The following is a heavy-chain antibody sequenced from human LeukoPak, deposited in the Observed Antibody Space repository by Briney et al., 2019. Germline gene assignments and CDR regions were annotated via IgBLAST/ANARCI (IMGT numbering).Heavy chain of an antibody. Sequence: KPSETLSLTCAVYGGSFSGYYWSWIRQPPGKGLEWIGEINHSGSTNYNPSLKSRVTISVDTSKKQFSLKLSSVTAADTAVYYCARIPEWVVQAYFDYWGQGTLVTVSS. V-gene: IGHV4-34*01. CDR2: INHSGST. CDR1: GGSFSGYY. D-gene: IGHD6-19*01. CDR3: ARIPEWVVQAYFDY. J-gene: IGHJ4*02.